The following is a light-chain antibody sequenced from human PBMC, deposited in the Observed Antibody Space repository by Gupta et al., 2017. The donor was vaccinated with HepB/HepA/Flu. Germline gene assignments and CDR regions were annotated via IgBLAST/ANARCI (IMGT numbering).Light chain of an antibody. J-gene: IGLJ2*01. V-gene: IGLV1-40*01. CDR3: QSYDSSPSVV. Sequence: GVPDRFSGSKSGTSASLAITGLQAEDEADYYCQSYDSSPSVVFGGGTKLTVL.